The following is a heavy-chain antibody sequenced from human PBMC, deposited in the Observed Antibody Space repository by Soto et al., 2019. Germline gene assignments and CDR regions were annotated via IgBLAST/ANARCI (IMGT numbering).Heavy chain of an antibody. V-gene: IGHV3-66*01. D-gene: IGHD1-1*01. CDR3: ARDGTYNWV. CDR1: GFTVSNNY. CDR2: IYSGGAT. Sequence: EVQLVESGGGLVQPGGSLRLSCAASGFTVSNNYMRWVRQAPGKGLEWVSLIYSGGATYYADSVKGRFTISRDNSKNTLDLQMNSLRAADTAVYYCARDGTYNWVGGQGILVTVSS. J-gene: IGHJ4*02.